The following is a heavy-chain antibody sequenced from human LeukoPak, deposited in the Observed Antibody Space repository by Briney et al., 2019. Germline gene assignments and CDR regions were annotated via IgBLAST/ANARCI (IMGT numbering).Heavy chain of an antibody. CDR1: GGSISSSNW. CDR3: ARSGGYYNWFDP. CDR2: IYHSGST. Sequence: SGTLSLTCAVSGGSISSSNWWSWVRQPPGKGLEWIGEIYHSGSTNYNPSLKSRVTISVDTSKNQFSLKLNSVTAADTAVYYCARSGGYYNWFDPWGQGTLVTVSS. V-gene: IGHV4-4*02. J-gene: IGHJ5*02. D-gene: IGHD3-3*01.